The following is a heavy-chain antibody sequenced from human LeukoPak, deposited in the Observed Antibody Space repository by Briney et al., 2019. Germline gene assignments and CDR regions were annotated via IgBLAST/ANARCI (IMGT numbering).Heavy chain of an antibody. V-gene: IGHV3-13*01. CDR3: ARGSGGQHEFDY. Sequence: GGSLRLSCAASGLTSSNYAMQSVRQTTGKGLEWVSGIGTAGDTYYTGSVKGRFTISRENAKNSLYLQMNSLRAGDTAVYYCARGSGGQHEFDYWGQGILVAVSS. CDR2: IGTAGDT. J-gene: IGHJ4*02. CDR1: GLTSSNYA. D-gene: IGHD1-26*01.